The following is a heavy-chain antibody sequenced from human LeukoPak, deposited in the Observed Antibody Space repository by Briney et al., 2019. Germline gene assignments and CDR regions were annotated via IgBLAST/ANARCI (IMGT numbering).Heavy chain of an antibody. Sequence: SETLSLTCTVSGASISSYYWSWIRQPPGKGLEWIGYAHYNGITDYNASLKSRVTMSVDTSKAQFSLKLSSVTAADTAVYFCARGGWYVDYWGHGTLVTVSS. CDR1: GASISSYY. CDR3: ARGGWYVDY. CDR2: AHYNGIT. V-gene: IGHV4-59*01. D-gene: IGHD6-19*01. J-gene: IGHJ4*01.